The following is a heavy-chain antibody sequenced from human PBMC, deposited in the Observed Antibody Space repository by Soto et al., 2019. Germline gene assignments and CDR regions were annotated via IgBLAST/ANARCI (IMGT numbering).Heavy chain of an antibody. CDR1: GFTFSSYA. J-gene: IGHJ4*02. Sequence: EVQLLESGGGLVQPGGSLRLSCAASGFTFSSYAMSWVRQAPGKGLEWVSAISGSGGSTYYADSVKGRFTISRDNSKKPLYLQMNSLRAEDTAVYDCAATPRGYSGYHRGAYFDYWGQGTLVTVSS. D-gene: IGHD5-12*01. V-gene: IGHV3-23*01. CDR3: AATPRGYSGYHRGAYFDY. CDR2: ISGSGGST.